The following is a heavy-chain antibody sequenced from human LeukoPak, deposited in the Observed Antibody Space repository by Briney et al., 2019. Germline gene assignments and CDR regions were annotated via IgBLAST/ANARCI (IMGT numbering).Heavy chain of an antibody. CDR1: GFTFSSYA. CDR3: ARDITMVRGVIDY. D-gene: IGHD3-10*01. J-gene: IGHJ4*02. CDR2: ISYDGSNK. V-gene: IGHV3-30-3*01. Sequence: GGSLRLTCAASGFTFSSYAMHWVRQAPGKGLEWVAVISYDGSNKYYADSVKGRFTISRDNSKNTLYLQMNSLRAEDTAVYYCARDITMVRGVIDYWGQGTLVTVSS.